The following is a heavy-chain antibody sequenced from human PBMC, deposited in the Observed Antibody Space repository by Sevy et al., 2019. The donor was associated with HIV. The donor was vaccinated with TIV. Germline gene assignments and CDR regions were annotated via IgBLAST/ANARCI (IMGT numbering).Heavy chain of an antibody. Sequence: SETLSLTCPVSGVSISSYYWTWIRQPPGKGLEWIGYMSYSGRTNYNPSLKSRVTISVDTSKNQFSLKLSSVTAADTAVYYCARAYDSKSSTFDYWGQGILVTVSS. J-gene: IGHJ4*02. V-gene: IGHV4-59*01. CDR3: ARAYDSKSSTFDY. CDR2: MSYSGRT. CDR1: GVSISSYY. D-gene: IGHD3-22*01.